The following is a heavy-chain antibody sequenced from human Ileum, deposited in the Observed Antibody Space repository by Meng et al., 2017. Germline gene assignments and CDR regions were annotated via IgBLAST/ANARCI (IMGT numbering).Heavy chain of an antibody. CDR2: INGDGGYT. CDR3: AKDWGGVGALDY. J-gene: IGHJ4*02. V-gene: IGHV3-74*03. Sequence: VHLVGAGGGLVEPGGYPGFSFAVVGFTCIGPWMRWVCQAPGKGLAWVARINGDGGYTEYADSVRARFTISRDNAKNTLYLQMNSLRAEDTAVYFCAKDWGGVGALDYWGQGSLVTVSS. CDR1: GFTCIGPW. D-gene: IGHD1-26*01.